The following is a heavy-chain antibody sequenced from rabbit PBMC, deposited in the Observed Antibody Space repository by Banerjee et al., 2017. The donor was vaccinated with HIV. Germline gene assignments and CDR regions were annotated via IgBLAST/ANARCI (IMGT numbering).Heavy chain of an antibody. J-gene: IGHJ4*01. CDR3: ARDDVSTGGFVFNL. D-gene: IGHD7-1*01. V-gene: IGHV1S47*01. Sequence: WAKGPFTISRSTSLNTVTLQMTSLTAADTATYFCARDDVSTGGFVFNLWGQGTLVTVS.